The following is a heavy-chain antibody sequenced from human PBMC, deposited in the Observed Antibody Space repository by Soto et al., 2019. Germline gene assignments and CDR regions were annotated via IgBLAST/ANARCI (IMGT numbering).Heavy chain of an antibody. CDR3: TADPASTVRGLLFDY. CDR1: GFTFPTSA. CDR2: IVVGSGNT. D-gene: IGHD3-10*01. V-gene: IGHV1-58*01. Sequence: QMQLVQSGPEVKKPGTSVKVSCKTSGFTFPTSAVQWVRQAHGQRLEWIGWIVVGSGNTRYAQKFQERVTITRDMTTSTAYMELSGLRPEDTAVYYCTADPASTVRGLLFDYWGQGTLVTVSS. J-gene: IGHJ4*02.